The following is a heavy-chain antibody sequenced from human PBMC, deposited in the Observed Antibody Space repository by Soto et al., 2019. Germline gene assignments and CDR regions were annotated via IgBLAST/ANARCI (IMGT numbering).Heavy chain of an antibody. CDR2: INSDGSST. J-gene: IGHJ4*02. Sequence: GGSLRLSCAASGFTFSRYWMHWVRQAPGKGLVWVSRINSDGSSTSYADSVKGQFTISRDNAKNTLYLQMNSLRAEDTAVYYCARDPGGDIVVVPAAIPDCWGQGALVTVSS. V-gene: IGHV3-74*01. CDR3: ARDPGGDIVVVPAAIPDC. D-gene: IGHD2-2*01. CDR1: GFTFSRYW.